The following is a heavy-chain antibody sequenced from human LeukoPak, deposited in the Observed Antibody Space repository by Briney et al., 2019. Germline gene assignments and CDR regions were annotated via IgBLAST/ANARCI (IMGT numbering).Heavy chain of an antibody. CDR3: ARGPSPPPSIAARRKLHAYWYFDL. Sequence: SETLSLTCAVYGGSFSGYYWSWIRQPPGKGLEWIGEINHSGSTNYNPSLKSRVTISVDTSKNQFSLKLSSVTAADTAVYYCARGPSPPPSIAARRKLHAYWYFDLWGRGTLVTVSS. CDR1: GGSFSGYY. CDR2: INHSGST. V-gene: IGHV4-34*01. D-gene: IGHD6-6*01. J-gene: IGHJ2*01.